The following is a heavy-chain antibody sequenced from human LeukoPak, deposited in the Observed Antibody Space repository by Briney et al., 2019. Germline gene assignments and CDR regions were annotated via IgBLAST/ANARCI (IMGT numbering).Heavy chain of an antibody. CDR2: IYSGGST. D-gene: IGHD5-18*01. CDR3: ARGYSYGYARYFDY. V-gene: IGHV3-66*01. Sequence: GGSLRLSCAASGFTVSSNYMSWVRQAPGKGLEWVSVIYSGGSTYYGDSVKGRFTISRDNSKNTLYLQMNSLRAEDTAVYYCARGYSYGYARYFDYGGQGTLVTVSS. J-gene: IGHJ4*02. CDR1: GFTVSSNY.